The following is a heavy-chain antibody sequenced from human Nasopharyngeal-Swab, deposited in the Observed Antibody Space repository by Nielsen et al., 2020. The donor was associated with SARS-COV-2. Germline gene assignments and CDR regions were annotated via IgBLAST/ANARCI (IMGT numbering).Heavy chain of an antibody. CDR3: ARVVMVRGVSYYYYMDV. D-gene: IGHD3-10*01. J-gene: IGHJ6*03. V-gene: IGHV4-39*07. Sequence: IRECPGKGLEWIGSIYDSGRTYYNPSLKSRVTISVDTSKNQFSLNLSSVTAADTAVYYCARVVMVRGVSYYYYMDVWGKGTTVTVSS. CDR2: IYDSGRT.